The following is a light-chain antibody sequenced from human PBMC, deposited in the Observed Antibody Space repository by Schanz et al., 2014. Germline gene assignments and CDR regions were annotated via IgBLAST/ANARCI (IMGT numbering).Light chain of an antibody. V-gene: IGLV2-11*01. CDR1: SSDVGGYNY. CDR3: SSYAGRNNVV. Sequence: QSALTQPRSVSGSPGQSVTISCTGTSSDVGGYNYVSWYQQHPGKAPKVMIYDVSNRPSGVSHRFTGSKSDNTATLTVSGLQADDEADYYCSSYAGRNNVVFGGGTKLTVL. J-gene: IGLJ2*01. CDR2: DVS.